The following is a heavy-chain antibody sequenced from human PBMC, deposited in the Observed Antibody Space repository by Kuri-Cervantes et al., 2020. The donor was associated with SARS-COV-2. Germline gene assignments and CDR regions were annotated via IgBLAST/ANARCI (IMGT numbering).Heavy chain of an antibody. D-gene: IGHD3-10*01. CDR2: ISHEGRHT. Sequence: LSLTCVASEFNFRYYGMYWVRQGPGTGLEWMAVISHEGRHTSYGDSVKGRFTISRDNSKNTLYLQMNNLRPEDTAVYYCAKPGSVRGIIREDHYGLDVWGQGTTVTVSS. J-gene: IGHJ6*02. V-gene: IGHV3-30*18. CDR1: EFNFRYYG. CDR3: AKPGSVRGIIREDHYGLDV.